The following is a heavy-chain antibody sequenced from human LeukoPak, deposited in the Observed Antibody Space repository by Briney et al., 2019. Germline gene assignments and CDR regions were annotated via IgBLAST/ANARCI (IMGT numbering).Heavy chain of an antibody. CDR2: INPSGGST. Sequence: PRASVKVSCEASGYTFTSYYMHWVRQAPGQGLEWMGIINPSGGSTSYAQKFQGRVTMTRDTSTSTVYMELSSLRSEDTAVYYCATLWFGELVLDYWGQGTLVTVSS. V-gene: IGHV1-46*01. D-gene: IGHD3-10*01. J-gene: IGHJ4*02. CDR3: ATLWFGELVLDY. CDR1: GYTFTSYY.